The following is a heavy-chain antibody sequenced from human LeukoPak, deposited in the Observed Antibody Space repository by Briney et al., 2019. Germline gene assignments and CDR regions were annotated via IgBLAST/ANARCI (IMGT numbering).Heavy chain of an antibody. J-gene: IGHJ4*02. CDR1: GGSISNYY. CDR3: ARGPTRYYFDY. CDR2: VYSSGST. V-gene: IGHV4-59*01. Sequence: SETLSLTCTVSGGSISNYYWSWIRQPPGRGLEWIGYVYSSGSTKDNASLKSRVPISVDTSKNQLSLKLSSVTAADTAVYYCARGPTRYYFDYWGQGTLVTVSS.